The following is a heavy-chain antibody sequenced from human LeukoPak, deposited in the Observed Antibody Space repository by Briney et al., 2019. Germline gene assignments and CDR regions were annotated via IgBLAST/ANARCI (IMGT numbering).Heavy chain of an antibody. CDR3: ARGGRGYSYGRELDY. Sequence: GGSLRLSCAASGFTFSSYAMHWVRQAPGKGLEWVAVISYDGSNKYYADSVKGRFTISRDNSKNTLYLQMNSLRAEDTAVYYCARGGRGYSYGRELDYWGQGTLVTVSS. J-gene: IGHJ4*02. CDR1: GFTFSSYA. CDR2: ISYDGSNK. V-gene: IGHV3-30-3*01. D-gene: IGHD5-18*01.